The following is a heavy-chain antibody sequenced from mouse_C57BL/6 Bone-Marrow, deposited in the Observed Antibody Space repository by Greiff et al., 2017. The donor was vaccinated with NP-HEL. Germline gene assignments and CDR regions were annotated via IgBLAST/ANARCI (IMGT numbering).Heavy chain of an antibody. CDR1: GFSFNTYA. CDR3: VRQDYYDYYWYFDV. J-gene: IGHJ1*03. Sequence: EVQGVESGGGLVQPKGSLKLSCAASGFSFNTYAMNWVRQAPGKGLEWVARIRSKSNNYATYYADSVKDRFTISRDDSESMLYLQMNNLKTEDTAMYYCVRQDYYDYYWYFDVWGTGTTVTVSS. D-gene: IGHD2-4*01. V-gene: IGHV10-1*01. CDR2: IRSKSNNYAT.